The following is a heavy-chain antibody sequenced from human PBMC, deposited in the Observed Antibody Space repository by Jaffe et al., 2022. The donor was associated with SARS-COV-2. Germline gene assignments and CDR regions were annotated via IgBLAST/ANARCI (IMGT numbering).Heavy chain of an antibody. V-gene: IGHV4-61*02. Sequence: QIQLQESGPGLVKPSETLSLTCTVSGGSINRGPYYWSWIRQPAGKGLEWIGHINTRGTTKHNPAFKSRINISVDTSKNQFSLNLTSVTAADTAVYYCARGPTDSESYYYGMDVWGQGTTVTASS. CDR2: INTRGTT. CDR3: ARGPTDSESYYYGMDV. CDR1: GGSINRGPYY. J-gene: IGHJ6*02.